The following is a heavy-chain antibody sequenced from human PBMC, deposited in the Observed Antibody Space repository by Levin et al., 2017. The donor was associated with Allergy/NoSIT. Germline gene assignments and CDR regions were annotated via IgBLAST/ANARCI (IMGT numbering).Heavy chain of an antibody. CDR2: IKEDGSEQ. Sequence: GGSLRLSCAASGFTFRTYWMNWVRQAPGKGLEWVANIKEDGSEQYYLESVKGRFTISRDNTKNSLYLEMNSLRVEDTVVYYCARDIALQWRDVFDVWGEGTVVTVSS. D-gene: IGHD3-10*01. V-gene: IGHV3-7*03. CDR1: GFTFRTYW. CDR3: ARDIALQWRDVFDV. J-gene: IGHJ3*01.